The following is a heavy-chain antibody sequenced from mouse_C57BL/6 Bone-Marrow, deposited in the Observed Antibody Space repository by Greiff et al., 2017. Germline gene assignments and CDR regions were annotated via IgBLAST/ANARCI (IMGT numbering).Heavy chain of an antibody. V-gene: IGHV1-42*01. Sequence: VHVKQSGPELVKPGASVKISCKASGYSFTGYYMNWVKQSPEKSLEWIGEINPSTGGTTYNQKFKAKATLTVDKSSSTAYMQLKSLTSEDSAVYYCAREGNYYGSPWFAYWGQGTLVTVSA. CDR1: GYSFTGYY. CDR2: INPSTGGT. CDR3: AREGNYYGSPWFAY. D-gene: IGHD1-1*01. J-gene: IGHJ3*01.